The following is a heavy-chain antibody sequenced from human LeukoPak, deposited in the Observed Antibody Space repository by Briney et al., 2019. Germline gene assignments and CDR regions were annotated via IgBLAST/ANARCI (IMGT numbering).Heavy chain of an antibody. V-gene: IGHV4-38-2*02. Sequence: SETLSLICTVSGYSISSGYYWGWIRQPPGKGLEWIGSIYHSGSTYYNPSLKSRVTISVDTSKNQFSLKLSSVTAADTAVYYCARVVPAADANYYYYYMDVWGKGTTVTVSS. D-gene: IGHD2-2*01. CDR3: ARVVPAADANYYYYYMDV. J-gene: IGHJ6*03. CDR2: IYHSGST. CDR1: GYSISSGYY.